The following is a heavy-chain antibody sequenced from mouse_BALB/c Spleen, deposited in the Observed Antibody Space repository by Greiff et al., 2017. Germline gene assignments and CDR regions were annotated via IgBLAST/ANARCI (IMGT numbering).Heavy chain of an antibody. D-gene: IGHD1-1*01. CDR3: ARNWGYYYYAMDY. CDR1: GFSLTSYG. CDR2: IWSGGST. Sequence: QVHVKQSGPGLVQPSQSLSITCTVSGFSLTSYGVHWVRQSPGKGLEWLGVIWSGGSTDYNAAFISRLSISKDNSKSQVFFKMNSLQANDTAIYYCARNWGYYYYAMDYWGQGTSVTVSS. V-gene: IGHV2-2*02. J-gene: IGHJ4*01.